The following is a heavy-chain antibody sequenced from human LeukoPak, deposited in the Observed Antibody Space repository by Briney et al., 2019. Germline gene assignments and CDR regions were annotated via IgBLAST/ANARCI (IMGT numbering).Heavy chain of an antibody. Sequence: ETLSLTCAVYGGSFSGYYWSWIRQPPGKGLEWIGEINHSGSTNYNPSLKSRVTISVDTSKNQFSLELSSVTAADTAVYYCARGLTIGFNWFDPWGQGTLVTVSS. CDR1: GGSFSGYY. CDR2: INHSGST. V-gene: IGHV4-34*01. J-gene: IGHJ5*02. D-gene: IGHD4-11*01. CDR3: ARGLTIGFNWFDP.